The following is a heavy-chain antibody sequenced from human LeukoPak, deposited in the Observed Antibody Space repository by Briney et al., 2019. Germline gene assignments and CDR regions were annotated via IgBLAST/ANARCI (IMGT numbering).Heavy chain of an antibody. Sequence: GESLKISCKGSGYSFTSYWIGWVRQMPGKGLEWMGVIYPGDSDTRYSPSFQGQVTISADKSISTAYLQWSSLKASDTAMYYCASIAVAVAGTGVGAFDIWGQGTMVTVSS. D-gene: IGHD6-19*01. CDR3: ASIAVAVAGTGVGAFDI. CDR1: GYSFTSYW. J-gene: IGHJ3*02. V-gene: IGHV5-51*01. CDR2: IYPGDSDT.